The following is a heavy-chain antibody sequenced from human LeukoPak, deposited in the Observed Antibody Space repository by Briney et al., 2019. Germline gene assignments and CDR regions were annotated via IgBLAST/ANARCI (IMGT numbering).Heavy chain of an antibody. Sequence: GSLRLTCAASGFTFSSYAMSWVRQAPGKGLEWVSAISGSGGSTYYADSVKGRFTISRDNSKNTLYLQMNSLRAEDTAVYYCAKGDTAIASTDYWGQGTLVTVSS. CDR2: ISGSGGST. J-gene: IGHJ4*02. CDR1: GFTFSSYA. D-gene: IGHD5-18*01. V-gene: IGHV3-23*01. CDR3: AKGDTAIASTDY.